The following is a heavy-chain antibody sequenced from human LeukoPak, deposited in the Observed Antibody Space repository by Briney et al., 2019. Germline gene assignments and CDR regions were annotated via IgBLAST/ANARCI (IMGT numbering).Heavy chain of an antibody. Sequence: GASVKVSCKASGYTFTSYDINWVRQATGQGLEWMGWMNPNSGNTNYAQKFQGRVTMTRDTSISTAYMELSRLRSDDTAVYYCAREGGIAAAGATYYYYYYMDVWGKGTTVTVSS. V-gene: IGHV1-8*01. CDR3: AREGGIAAAGATYYYYYYMDV. CDR2: MNPNSGNT. CDR1: GYTFTSYD. D-gene: IGHD6-13*01. J-gene: IGHJ6*03.